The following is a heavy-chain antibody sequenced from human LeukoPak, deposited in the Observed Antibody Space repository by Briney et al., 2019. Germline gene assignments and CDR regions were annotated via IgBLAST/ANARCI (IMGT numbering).Heavy chain of an antibody. Sequence: SETLSLTCTVSGGSISSSSYYWGWIRQPPGKGLEWIGSIYYSGSTYYNPSLKSRVTISVDTSKNQFSLKLSSVTAADTAVYYCAGYGGSFIDYWGQGTLVTVSS. CDR1: GGSISSSSYY. J-gene: IGHJ4*02. CDR3: AGYGGSFIDY. D-gene: IGHD2-15*01. CDR2: IYYSGST. V-gene: IGHV4-39*01.